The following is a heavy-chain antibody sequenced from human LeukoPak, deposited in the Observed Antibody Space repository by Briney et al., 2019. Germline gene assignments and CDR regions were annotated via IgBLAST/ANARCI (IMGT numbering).Heavy chain of an antibody. J-gene: IGHJ6*03. CDR3: ARGLDENGSGSYSEPWYCYYMDV. CDR1: GYTFTGYY. V-gene: IGHV1-2*02. CDR2: INPNSGGT. D-gene: IGHD3-10*01. Sequence: ASVKVSCKASGYTFTGYYMHWVRQAPGQGLEWMGWINPNSGGTNYAQKFQGRVTMTRDTSISTAYMELSRLRSDDTAVYYCARGLDENGSGSYSEPWYCYYMDVWGKGTTVTVSS.